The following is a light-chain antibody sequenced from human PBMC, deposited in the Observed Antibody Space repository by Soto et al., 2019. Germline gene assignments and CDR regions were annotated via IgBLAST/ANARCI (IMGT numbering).Light chain of an antibody. CDR2: GAS. Sequence: EIVLTQSPGTLSLSPGERATLSCRASQRINNNYLAWFQQKPGQAPRLLIHGASTRATAIPDRFSGSASGTDFTLTISRREPEDFAVYYCQQHGNSPWTFGQGTKVEIK. CDR3: QQHGNSPWT. J-gene: IGKJ1*01. CDR1: QRINNNY. V-gene: IGKV3-20*01.